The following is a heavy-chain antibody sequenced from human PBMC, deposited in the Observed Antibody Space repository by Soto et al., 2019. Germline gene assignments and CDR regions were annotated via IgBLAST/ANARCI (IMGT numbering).Heavy chain of an antibody. CDR2: ISGSGGST. J-gene: IGHJ4*02. CDR3: AKSHGYSYGYGYFDY. D-gene: IGHD5-18*01. CDR1: GFTFSSYA. Sequence: GGSLRLSCAASGFTFSSYAMSWVRQAPGKGLEWVSAISGSGGSTYYADSVKGRFTISRDNSKNTLYLQMNSLRAEDTAVYYCAKSHGYSYGYGYFDYWGQGSLVTVSA. V-gene: IGHV3-23*01.